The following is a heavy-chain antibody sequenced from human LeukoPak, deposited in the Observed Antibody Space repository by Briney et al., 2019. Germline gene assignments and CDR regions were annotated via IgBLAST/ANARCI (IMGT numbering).Heavy chain of an antibody. J-gene: IGHJ4*02. D-gene: IGHD1-1*01. CDR2: IKQDGSEK. V-gene: IGHV3-7*01. CDR1: GFTFSSYW. CDR3: ATSSWNDGDGVFDY. Sequence: GGSLRLSCAASGFTFSSYWMSWVRQAPGKGLEWVANIKQDGSEKYYVDSVKGRFTISRDNAKNSLYLQMNSLRADDTAIYYCATSSWNDGDGVFDYWGQGTLVTVSS.